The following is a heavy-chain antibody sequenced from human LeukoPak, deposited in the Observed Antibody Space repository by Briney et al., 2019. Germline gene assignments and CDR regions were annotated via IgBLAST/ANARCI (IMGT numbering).Heavy chain of an antibody. CDR3: ARHDYSNNPDY. D-gene: IGHD4-11*01. J-gene: IGHJ4*02. Sequence: SETLSLTCTVSGGSISSSSYYWGWIRQPPGKGLEWIGSIYYSGSTYYNPSLKSRVTISVDTSKNQFSLKLSSVTAADTAVYYCARHDYSNNPDYWGQGTLVTVSS. CDR2: IYYSGST. V-gene: IGHV4-39*01. CDR1: GGSISSSSYY.